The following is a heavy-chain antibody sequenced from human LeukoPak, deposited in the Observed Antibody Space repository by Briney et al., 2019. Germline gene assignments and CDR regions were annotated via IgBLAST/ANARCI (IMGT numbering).Heavy chain of an antibody. Sequence: PGGSLRLSCAASGFTFSDYSMNWVRQAPGKGLEWVSSISRRSRHVYYAGSVKGRFTISRDDARNSLYLQMNSLRAEDMVVYFCVRDLLGSGSTTAYLYHWGQGTLVTVSS. CDR1: GFTFSDYS. D-gene: IGHD3-10*01. CDR3: VRDLLGSGSTTAYLYH. V-gene: IGHV3-21*01. J-gene: IGHJ1*01. CDR2: ISRRSRHV.